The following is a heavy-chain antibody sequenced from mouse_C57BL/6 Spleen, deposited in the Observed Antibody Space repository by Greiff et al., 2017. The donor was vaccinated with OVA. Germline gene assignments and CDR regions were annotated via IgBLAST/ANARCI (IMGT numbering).Heavy chain of an antibody. J-gene: IGHJ3*01. CDR1: GFSFNTYA. CDR2: IRSKSNNYAT. D-gene: IGHD2-4*01. Sequence: EVQGVESGGGLVQPKGSLKLSCAASGFSFNTYAMNWVRQAPGKGLEWVARIRSKSNNYATYYADSVKDRFTISRDDSESMLYLQMNNLKTEDTAMYYCVRHRYYDYDGGFAYWGQGTLVTVSA. CDR3: VRHRYYDYDGGFAY. V-gene: IGHV10-1*01.